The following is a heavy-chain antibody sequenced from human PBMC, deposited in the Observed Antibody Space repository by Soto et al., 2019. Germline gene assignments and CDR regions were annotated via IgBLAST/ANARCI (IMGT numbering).Heavy chain of an antibody. CDR1: GYTFSNDA. V-gene: IGHV1-18*01. D-gene: IGHD1-7*01. CDR3: ARASRYYWNYMMY. CDR2: VSAYNGNT. Sequence: QVQLVQSGAEVKKPGASVKVSCKASGYTFSNDAITWVRQAPGQGLEWMGWVSAYNGNTNYAQKFNGRVTMTTDTSTSTAYMEIRSPRYDDTAVYFCARASRYYWNYMMYWGQGTLVTVSS. J-gene: IGHJ4*02.